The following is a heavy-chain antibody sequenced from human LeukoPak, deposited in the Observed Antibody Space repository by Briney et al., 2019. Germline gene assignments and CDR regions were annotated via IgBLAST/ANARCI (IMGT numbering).Heavy chain of an antibody. CDR1: GGSISSYY. D-gene: IGHD3-3*01. CDR3: ARVDFWSNWFDP. V-gene: IGHV4-59*01. J-gene: IGHJ5*02. CDR2: IYYSGST. Sequence: SETLSLTCPVSGGSISSYYCSWIRQPPGKGLEWIGYIYYSGSTNYNPSLKSRVTISVDTSKNQFSLRLSSATAADTAVYYCARVDFWSNWFDPWGQGTLVTVSS.